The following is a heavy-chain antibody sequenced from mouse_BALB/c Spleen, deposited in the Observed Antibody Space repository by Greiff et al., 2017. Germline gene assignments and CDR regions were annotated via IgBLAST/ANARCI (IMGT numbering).Heavy chain of an antibody. CDR1: GFDFSRYW. J-gene: IGHJ4*01. CDR2: INPDSSTI. D-gene: IGHD1-1*01. Sequence: EVKLLESGGGLVQPGGSLKLSCAASGFDFSRYWMSWVRQAPGKGLEWIGEINPDSSTINYTPSLKDKFIISRDNAKNTLYLQMSKVRSEDTALYYCARPIYYYGSRYYYAMDYWGQGTSVTVSS. CDR3: ARPIYYYGSRYYYAMDY. V-gene: IGHV4-1*02.